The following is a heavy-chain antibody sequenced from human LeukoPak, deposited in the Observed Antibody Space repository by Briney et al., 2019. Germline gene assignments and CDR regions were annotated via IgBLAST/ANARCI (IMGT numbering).Heavy chain of an antibody. CDR2: INPNSGGT. Sequence: GASVKVSCKASGYTFTGYYMHWVRQAPGQGLEWMGWINPNSGGTNYAQKFQGRVTMTRDTSISTAYMELSSLRSDDTAVYYCARDIPYTGYVRPVDLWGQGTLVTVSS. CDR1: GYTFTGYY. CDR3: ARDIPYTGYVRPVDL. V-gene: IGHV1-2*02. J-gene: IGHJ5*02. D-gene: IGHD5-12*01.